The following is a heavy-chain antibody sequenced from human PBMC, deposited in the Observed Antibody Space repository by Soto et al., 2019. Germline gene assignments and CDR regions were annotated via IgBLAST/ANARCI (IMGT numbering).Heavy chain of an antibody. CDR2: ISGSGGRT. CDR1: GFTFSSYA. D-gene: IGHD3-3*01. CDR3: ANVPVIFGVVIPACDY. Sequence: EVQLLESGGGLVQPGGSLRLSCAASGFTFSSYAMSWVRQAPGKGLEWVSAISGSGGRTYYAYSVKGRFTFSRDNSKTAIYLQMNRLSAEDTAVYYCANVPVIFGVVIPACDYWGQGTLVTVSS. J-gene: IGHJ4*02. V-gene: IGHV3-23*01.